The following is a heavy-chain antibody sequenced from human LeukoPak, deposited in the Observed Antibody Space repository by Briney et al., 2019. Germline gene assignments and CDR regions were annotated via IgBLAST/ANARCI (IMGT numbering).Heavy chain of an antibody. CDR2: IKSDGSST. CDR3: ARVWCSSTSCYTSPLDY. D-gene: IGHD2-2*02. Sequence: PGGSLRLSCAASGFTFSNYWMHWVRQAPGKGLVWVSRIKSDGSSTIYADSVKGRFTISRDNAKNTPSLQMNSLRAEDTAVYYCARVWCSSTSCYTSPLDYWGQGTLVTVSP. V-gene: IGHV3-74*01. J-gene: IGHJ4*02. CDR1: GFTFSNYW.